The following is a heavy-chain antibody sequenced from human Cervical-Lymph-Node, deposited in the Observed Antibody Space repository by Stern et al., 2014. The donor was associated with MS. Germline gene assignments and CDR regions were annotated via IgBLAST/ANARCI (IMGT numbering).Heavy chain of an antibody. V-gene: IGHV2-70*01. CDR2: IDWDDDK. CDR3: ARIRYYDSSGYLDY. J-gene: IGHJ4*02. Sequence: QVTLKESGPALVKPTQSLTLTCTFSGFSLSTSGMCVSWIRQPPGKALEWLALIDWDDDKYYSTSLKTRLTISKDTSKNQVVLTMTNMDPVDTATYYCARIRYYDSSGYLDYWGQGTLVTVSS. D-gene: IGHD3-22*01. CDR1: GFSLSTSGMC.